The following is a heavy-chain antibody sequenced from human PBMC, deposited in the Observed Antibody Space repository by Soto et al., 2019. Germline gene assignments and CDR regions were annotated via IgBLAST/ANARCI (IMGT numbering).Heavy chain of an antibody. CDR3: ARGITLPTPLDY. Sequence: ASVKVSCKASGYTLTSYAMHWVRQAPGQRLEWMGWINAGNGNTKYSQKLQGRVTITRDTSASTAYMELSSLRSEDTAVYYCARGITLPTPLDYWGQGTLVTVSS. CDR1: GYTLTSYA. J-gene: IGHJ4*02. D-gene: IGHD1-20*01. CDR2: INAGNGNT. V-gene: IGHV1-3*01.